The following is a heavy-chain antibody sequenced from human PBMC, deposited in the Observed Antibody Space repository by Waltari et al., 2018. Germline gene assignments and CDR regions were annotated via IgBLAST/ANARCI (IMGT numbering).Heavy chain of an antibody. CDR2: INHSGST. CDR1: GGSFSGYY. J-gene: IGHJ4*02. CDR3: AREGIAARRAFDY. D-gene: IGHD6-6*01. Sequence: QVQLQQWGAGLLKPSETLSLTCAVYGGSFSGYYWSWIRQPPGKGLEWIGEINHSGSTNYNPSLKSRVTISVDTSKNQFSLKLSSVTAADTAVYYCAREGIAARRAFDYWGQGTLVTVSS. V-gene: IGHV4-34*01.